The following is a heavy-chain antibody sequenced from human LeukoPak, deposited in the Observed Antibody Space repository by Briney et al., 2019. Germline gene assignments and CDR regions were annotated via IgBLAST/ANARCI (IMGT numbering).Heavy chain of an antibody. Sequence: GGSLGLSCAASGFTFSDYYMSWIRQAPGKGLEWVAYISSSGSNIHYVDSVKGRFTISRDNAKNSLYLQMNSLRAEDTAVYYCAELGITMIGGVWGKGTTVTISS. CDR3: AELGITMIGGV. CDR1: GFTFSDYY. J-gene: IGHJ6*04. CDR2: ISSSGSNI. D-gene: IGHD3-10*02. V-gene: IGHV3-11*04.